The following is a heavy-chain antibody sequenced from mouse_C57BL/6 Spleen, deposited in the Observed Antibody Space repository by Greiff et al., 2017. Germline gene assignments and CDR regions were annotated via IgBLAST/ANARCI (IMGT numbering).Heavy chain of an antibody. V-gene: IGHV1-15*01. J-gene: IGHJ1*03. CDR3: TRRDGSSSYWYFDV. D-gene: IGHD1-1*01. Sequence: VKLVESGAELVRPGASVTLSCKASGYTFTDYEMHWVKQTPVHGLEWIGAIDPETGGTAYNQKFKGKAILTADKSSSTAYMELRSLTSEDSAVYYCTRRDGSSSYWYFDVWGTGTTVTVSS. CDR2: IDPETGGT. CDR1: GYTFTDYE.